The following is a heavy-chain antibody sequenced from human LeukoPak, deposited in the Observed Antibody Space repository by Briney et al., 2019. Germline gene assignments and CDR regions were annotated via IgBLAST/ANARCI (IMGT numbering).Heavy chain of an antibody. CDR3: ARAPYGSATNNYYMDV. CDR2: IYHSGST. CDR1: GGSIGSGDYF. J-gene: IGHJ6*03. Sequence: SQTLSLTCTVSGGSIGSGDYFWSWIRQPPGKGLEWIGYIYHSGSTYYNPSLKSRVTISVDRSKNQFSLKLSSVTAADTAVYYCARAPYGSATNNYYMDVWGKGTTVTVSS. V-gene: IGHV4-30-2*01. D-gene: IGHD3-10*01.